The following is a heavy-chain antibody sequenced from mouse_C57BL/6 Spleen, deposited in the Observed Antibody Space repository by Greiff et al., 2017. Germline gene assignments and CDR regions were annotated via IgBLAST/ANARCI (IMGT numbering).Heavy chain of an antibody. CDR1: GFNIKDYY. CDR2: IDPEDGAT. CDR3: ARSRFYYGSSYEGWFAY. Sequence: VQLQQSGAELVKPGASVKLSCTASGFNIKDYYMHWVKQRTEQGLEWIGRIDPEDGATKYAPKFPGKATITADTSSNTAYLQLSSLTSEDTAVYYCARSRFYYGSSYEGWFAYWGQGTLVTVSA. V-gene: IGHV14-2*01. J-gene: IGHJ3*01. D-gene: IGHD1-1*01.